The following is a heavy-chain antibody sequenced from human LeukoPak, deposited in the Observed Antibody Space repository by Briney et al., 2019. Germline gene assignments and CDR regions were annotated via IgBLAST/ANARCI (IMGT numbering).Heavy chain of an antibody. CDR3: ASKGCTGGNCKHYFDY. D-gene: IGHD2-8*02. CDR1: GFTFSYYW. Sequence: GGSLRLSCAASGFTFSYYWMSWVRQAPGKGLEWVADIKQDGSEEYYVDSVKGRFTISRDNAKNSLYLQMNSLRAEDTAVYYCASKGCTGGNCKHYFDYWGQGTLVTVAS. CDR2: IKQDGSEE. V-gene: IGHV3-7*03. J-gene: IGHJ4*02.